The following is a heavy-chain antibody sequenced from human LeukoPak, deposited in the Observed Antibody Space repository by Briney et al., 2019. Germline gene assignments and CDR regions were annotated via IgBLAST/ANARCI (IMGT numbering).Heavy chain of an antibody. J-gene: IGHJ4*02. CDR3: ARIVGATGHYYFDY. V-gene: IGHV4-4*07. Sequence: KPSETLSLTCTVSGGSISSYYWRWIRQPAGKGLEWVGRIYTSGSTNYNPSLKSRVTMSVDTSTNQFSLKLSSVTAADTAVYYCARIVGATGHYYFDYWGQGTLVTVSS. D-gene: IGHD1-26*01. CDR1: GGSISSYY. CDR2: IYTSGST.